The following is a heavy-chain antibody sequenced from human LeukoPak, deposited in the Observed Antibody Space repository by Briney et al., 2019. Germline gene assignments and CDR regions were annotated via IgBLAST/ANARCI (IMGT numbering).Heavy chain of an antibody. CDR1: GYSFSSYW. CDR2: IYPGDSDT. V-gene: IGHV5-51*01. Sequence: GESLKISCKGSGYSFSSYWIGWVRQMPGKGLEWMGIIYPGDSDTRYSPSFQGQVTISADRSVSTAYLQWSSLKASDTAMYYCARQRYCSTTSCSFYFDYWARETWSPSPQ. J-gene: IGHJ4*02. CDR3: ARQRYCSTTSCSFYFDY. D-gene: IGHD2-2*01.